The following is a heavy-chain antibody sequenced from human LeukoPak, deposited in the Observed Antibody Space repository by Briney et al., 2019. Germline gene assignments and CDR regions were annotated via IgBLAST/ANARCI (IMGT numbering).Heavy chain of an antibody. CDR1: GFTFSSYG. Sequence: GGSLRLSCAASGFTFSSYGMHWVRQAPGKGLEWVAVISYGGSNKYYADSVKGRFTISRDNSKNTLYLQMNSLRAEDTAVYYCAKDGRSWYGAFDIWGQGTMVTVSS. CDR3: AKDGRSWYGAFDI. CDR2: ISYGGSNK. J-gene: IGHJ3*02. D-gene: IGHD6-13*01. V-gene: IGHV3-30*18.